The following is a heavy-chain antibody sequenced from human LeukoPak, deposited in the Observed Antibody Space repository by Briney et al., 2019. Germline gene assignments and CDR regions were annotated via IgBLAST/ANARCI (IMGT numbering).Heavy chain of an antibody. Sequence: PGGTLRLSCAASGFTFSSYGMSWVRQAPGKGLEWVSAISGSGGSTYYADSVKGRFTISRDNSKTTLYLQMNSLRAEDTAVYYCAKNPPTYYYDSSGYFDDDYWGQGTLVTVSS. CDR2: ISGSGGST. CDR1: GFTFSSYG. J-gene: IGHJ4*02. CDR3: AKNPPTYYYDSSGYFDDDY. V-gene: IGHV3-23*01. D-gene: IGHD3-22*01.